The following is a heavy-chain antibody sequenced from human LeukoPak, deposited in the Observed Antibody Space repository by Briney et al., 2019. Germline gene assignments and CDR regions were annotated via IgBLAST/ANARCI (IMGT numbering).Heavy chain of an antibody. V-gene: IGHV3-53*01. J-gene: IGHJ4*02. CDR1: GCIGRSYY. Sequence: GGSLRLPCAASGCIGRSYYLSWVRQAPGQGLDWVSVIYSVGATFYADSVRGRFTISRDTSENTLFLQMNSLRVEDTAVYYCVRQPYSSNNWGQGTLVTVSS. CDR2: IYSVGAT. CDR3: VRQPYSSNN. D-gene: IGHD6-13*01.